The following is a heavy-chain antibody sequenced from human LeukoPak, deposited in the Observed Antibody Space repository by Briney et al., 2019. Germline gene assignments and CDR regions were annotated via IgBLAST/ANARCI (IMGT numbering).Heavy chain of an antibody. J-gene: IGHJ4*01. V-gene: IGHV4-39*01. CDR3: ARHPSSAWHADY. CDR2: ISYSGTT. Sequence: SETLSLTCTVSGGPISSSNYCWGWIRQPPGKGLEWIGSISYSGTTYYNPSLKSRVTVSVDTSNHQFSLRLTSVTAADTAVYFCARHPSSAWHADYWGHGTLVTVSS. D-gene: IGHD6-25*01. CDR1: GGPISSSNYC.